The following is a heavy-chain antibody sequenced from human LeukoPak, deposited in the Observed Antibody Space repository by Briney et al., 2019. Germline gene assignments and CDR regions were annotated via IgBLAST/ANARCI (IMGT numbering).Heavy chain of an antibody. J-gene: IGHJ3*02. D-gene: IGHD3-3*02. CDR3: TIFVVADSDAFEI. CDR1: GGSISSNGYY. V-gene: IGHV4-39*07. CDR2: IYYSGST. Sequence: PSETLSLTCSVSGGSISSNGYYWGWIRQPPGKGLEWIGSIYYSGSTYYNLSLKSRVTMSVGTSNNHFSLRLTSVTAADTALYFCTIFVVADSDAFEIWGQGTMVTVSS.